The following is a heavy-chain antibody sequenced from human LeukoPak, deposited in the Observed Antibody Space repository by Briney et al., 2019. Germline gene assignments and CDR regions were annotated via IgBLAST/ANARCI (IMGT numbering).Heavy chain of an antibody. CDR1: GGSISSGGYY. D-gene: IGHD3-3*01. J-gene: IGHJ3*02. CDR2: IYYSGST. CDR3: ARSIYYDFWSGYPNAFDI. V-gene: IGHV4-31*03. Sequence: SETLSLTCTVSGGSISSGGYYWSWIRQHPGKGLEWIGYIYYSGSTYYNPSLKSRVTISVDTSKNQFSLKLSSVTAADTAVYYCARSIYYDFWSGYPNAFDIWGQGTMVTVSS.